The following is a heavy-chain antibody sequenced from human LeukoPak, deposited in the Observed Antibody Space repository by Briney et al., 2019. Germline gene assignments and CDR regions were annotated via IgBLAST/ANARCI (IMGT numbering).Heavy chain of an antibody. J-gene: IGHJ4*02. CDR1: GGTFSSYA. Sequence: SVKVSCKASGGTFSSYAISWVRQAPGQGLEWMGGIIPIFGTANYAQKFQGRVTITADESTSTAYMELRSLRSDDTAVYYCARDYYDSSGYFDYWGQGTLVTVSS. CDR3: ARDYYDSSGYFDY. V-gene: IGHV1-69*13. D-gene: IGHD3-22*01. CDR2: IIPIFGTA.